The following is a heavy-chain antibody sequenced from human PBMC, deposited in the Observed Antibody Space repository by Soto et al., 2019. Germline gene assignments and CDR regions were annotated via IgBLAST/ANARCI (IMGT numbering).Heavy chain of an antibody. CDR2: ISSGGDST. CDR1: GFAVSSYT. CDR3: TRHVSLLVILDS. D-gene: IGHD2-15*01. V-gene: IGHV3-21*06. Sequence: EIQLVESGGDLVKSGGSLRLSCAASGFAVSSYTMNWVRQAPGKRLEWISSISSGGDSTHYADSLKGRFNVTRATAANSMLLQMHCLSVEDTAVYYCTRHVSLLVILDSWGPGTLVTVSS. J-gene: IGHJ5*02.